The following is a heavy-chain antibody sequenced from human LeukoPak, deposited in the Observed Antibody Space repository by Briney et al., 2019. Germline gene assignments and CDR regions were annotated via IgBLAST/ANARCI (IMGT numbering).Heavy chain of an antibody. D-gene: IGHD2-8*02. CDR2: ISSSSSTI. J-gene: IGHJ4*02. V-gene: IGHV3-48*01. CDR3: ARDLPMGVYGGNYFDY. CDR1: GFTFSSYS. Sequence: GGSLRLSCAASGFTFSSYSMNWVRQAPGKGLEWVSYISSSSSTIYYADSVRGRFTISRDNAKNSLYLQMNSLRAEDTAVYYCARDLPMGVYGGNYFDYWGQGTLVTVSS.